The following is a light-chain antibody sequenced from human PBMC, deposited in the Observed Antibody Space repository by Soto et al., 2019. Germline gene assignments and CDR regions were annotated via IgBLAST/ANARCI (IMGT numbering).Light chain of an antibody. J-gene: IGKJ2*01. Sequence: EIVLTQSPATLSLSPGERATLSCGASQSVSSSYLAWYQQKPVLAPRLLIYDAPSRATGIPDRFSGSGSGTDFTLPISRLEPEDFAVYYCQQYGSSPYTFGHGTKLEIK. CDR3: QQYGSSPYT. CDR1: QSVSSSY. V-gene: IGKV3D-20*01. CDR2: DAP.